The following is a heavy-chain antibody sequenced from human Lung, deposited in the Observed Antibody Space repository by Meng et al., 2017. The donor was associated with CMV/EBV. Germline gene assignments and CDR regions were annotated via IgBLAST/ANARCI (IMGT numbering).Heavy chain of an antibody. D-gene: IGHD2-2*01. CDR1: AFIFSDYA. V-gene: IGHV3-21*01. J-gene: IGHJ4*02. Sequence: GGSLRLXCAASAFIFSDYAMTWIRQAPGKGLEWVSSISSTSIHIYYADSVKGRFTISRDNDKNLLYLQLNSLRAEDTAVYYCARGRGYCSSTNCYLNFDYWGQGXLVTVSS. CDR3: ARGRGYCSSTNCYLNFDY. CDR2: ISSTSIHI.